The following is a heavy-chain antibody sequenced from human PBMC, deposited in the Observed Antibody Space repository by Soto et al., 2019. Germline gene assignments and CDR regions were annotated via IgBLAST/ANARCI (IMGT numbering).Heavy chain of an antibody. V-gene: IGHV3-49*04. D-gene: IGHD3-22*01. Sequence: GGSLRLSCTAYGFTFGDYAMSWVRQAPGKGLEWVGFIRSKAYGGTTEYAASVKGRFTISRDDSKSIAYLQMNSLKTEDTAVYYCTRAVEYYDIFGASDIWGQGTMVTVSS. CDR2: IRSKAYGGTT. CDR1: GFTFGDYA. J-gene: IGHJ3*02. CDR3: TRAVEYYDIFGASDI.